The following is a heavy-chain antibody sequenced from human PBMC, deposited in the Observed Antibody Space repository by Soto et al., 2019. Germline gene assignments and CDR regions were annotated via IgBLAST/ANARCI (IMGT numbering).Heavy chain of an antibody. J-gene: IGHJ4*02. CDR2: IHSSGST. V-gene: IGHV4-59*01. D-gene: IGHD2-15*01. Sequence: SETLSLTCPVSGGSLNSYYLTWIRQPPGKGLEWIGYIHSSGSTNYNPSLKSRVTMSVDTSNNQFSLNLSSVTAADTAVYYCARVMNGGSLNYRGQGALVTVSS. CDR1: GGSLNSYY. CDR3: ARVMNGGSLNY.